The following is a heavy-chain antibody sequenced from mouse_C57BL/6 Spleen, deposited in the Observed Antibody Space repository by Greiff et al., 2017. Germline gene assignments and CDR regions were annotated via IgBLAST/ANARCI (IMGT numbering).Heavy chain of an antibody. CDR2: IYPGDGDT. D-gene: IGHD1-1*01. Sequence: QVQLQQSGPELVKPAASVKISCKASGYAFSSSWMNWVKQRPGKGLEWIGRIYPGDGDTNYNGKFKGKATLTADKSSSTAYMQLSSLTSEDSAVYFCARALITTVVSFDYWGQGTTLTVSS. J-gene: IGHJ2*01. CDR1: GYAFSSSW. V-gene: IGHV1-82*01. CDR3: ARALITTVVSFDY.